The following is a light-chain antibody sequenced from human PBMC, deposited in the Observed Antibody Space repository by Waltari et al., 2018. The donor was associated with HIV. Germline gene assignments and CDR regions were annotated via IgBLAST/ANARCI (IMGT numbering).Light chain of an antibody. CDR2: KAS. V-gene: IGKV1-5*03. Sequence: DIQMTQSPSALSASVGGRVTMTGRASQSISNWLAWYQQKPGKAPKLLIYKASSLESGVPSRFSGSGSGTEYTLTLSSMQPDEFATYYWQEYSGYVRTFGQGTKVEIK. CDR1: QSISNW. CDR3: QEYSGYVRT. J-gene: IGKJ1*01.